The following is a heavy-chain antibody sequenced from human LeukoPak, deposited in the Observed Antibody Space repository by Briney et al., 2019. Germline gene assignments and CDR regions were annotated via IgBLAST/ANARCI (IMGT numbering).Heavy chain of an antibody. D-gene: IGHD3-9*01. J-gene: IGHJ6*03. CDR1: GSTFSSYA. V-gene: IGHV3-23*01. Sequence: GGSLRLSCAASGSTFSSYAISWVRQAPGKGLEWVSAISGSGGSTYYADSVKGRFTISRDNSKNTLYLQMNILRAEDTAVYYCAKDKIAYYDILTGYRPDYYYYYYMDVWGKGTTVTVSS. CDR2: ISGSGGST. CDR3: AKDKIAYYDILTGYRPDYYYYYYMDV.